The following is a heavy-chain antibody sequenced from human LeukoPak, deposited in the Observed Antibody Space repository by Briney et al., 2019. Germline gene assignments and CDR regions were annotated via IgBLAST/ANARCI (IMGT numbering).Heavy chain of an antibody. CDR2: IYHSGST. J-gene: IGHJ4*02. Sequence: PSETLSLTCTVSGYSISSGYYWGWIRQPPGKGLEWIGSIYHSGSTYYNPSLKSRVTTSVDTSKNQFSLKLSSVTAADTAVYYCARGGEEYDFWSGYFAVVPLYYFDYWGQGTLVTVSS. CDR1: GYSISSGYY. V-gene: IGHV4-38-2*02. D-gene: IGHD3-3*01. CDR3: ARGGEEYDFWSGYFAVVPLYYFDY.